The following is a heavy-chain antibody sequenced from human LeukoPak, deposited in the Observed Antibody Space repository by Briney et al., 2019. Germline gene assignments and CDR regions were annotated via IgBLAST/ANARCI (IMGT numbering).Heavy chain of an antibody. D-gene: IGHD5-18*01. CDR1: GFIFSSHW. CDR2: IKEDGSEK. V-gene: IGHV3-7*01. J-gene: IGHJ4*02. CDR3: ARGYVDTAMGIYFDY. Sequence: PGGSLRLSCAASGFIFSSHWMSWVRQAPGKGLEWVASIKEDGSEKSYMDSVKGRFTISRDNAKNSLYLQMNSLRAEDTAVYYCARGYVDTAMGIYFDYWGQGTLVTVSS.